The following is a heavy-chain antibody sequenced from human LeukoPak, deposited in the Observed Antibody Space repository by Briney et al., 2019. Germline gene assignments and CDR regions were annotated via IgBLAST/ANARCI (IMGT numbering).Heavy chain of an antibody. V-gene: IGHV4-4*07. D-gene: IGHD2-2*02. CDR3: AREAVRCSSTSCYSWFDP. CDR1: GGSISSYY. CDR2: IYTSGST. J-gene: IGHJ5*02. Sequence: PSETLSLTCTVSGGSISSYYWSWIRQPAGKGLEWIGRIYTSGSTNYNPSLKSRVTMSVDTSKNQFSLKLSSVTAADTAVYYCAREAVRCSSTSCYSWFDPWGQGTLVTVSS.